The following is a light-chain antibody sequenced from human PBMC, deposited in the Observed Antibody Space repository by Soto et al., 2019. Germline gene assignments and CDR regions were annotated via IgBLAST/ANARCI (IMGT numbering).Light chain of an antibody. J-gene: IGLJ2*01. Sequence: QSALTQPASVSGSPGQSITISCTGTRSDVGGYNYVSWYQQHPGKAPKLMIYEVSNRPSGVSNRFSGSKSGNTAFLTISGLQAEDEADYYCSSYTSSSVVFGGGTQLTVL. CDR2: EVS. CDR1: RSDVGGYNY. CDR3: SSYTSSSVV. V-gene: IGLV2-14*01.